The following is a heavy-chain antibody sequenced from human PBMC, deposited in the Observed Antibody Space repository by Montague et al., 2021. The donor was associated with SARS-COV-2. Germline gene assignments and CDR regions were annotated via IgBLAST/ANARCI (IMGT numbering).Heavy chain of an antibody. V-gene: IGHV4-59*01. CDR1: GGTMSIYY. CDR2: MYYDGNH. D-gene: IGHD3-10*01. Sequence: SETLSLTCTVYGGTMSIYYWSWIRQPKGKGRERIGYMYYDGNHKHKPSMRGRVTISVDKSKNQCSMKLSSVIAADTAVYYCATDYGSGSYFDYWGQGSLVTVAS. CDR3: ATDYGSGSYFDY. J-gene: IGHJ4*02.